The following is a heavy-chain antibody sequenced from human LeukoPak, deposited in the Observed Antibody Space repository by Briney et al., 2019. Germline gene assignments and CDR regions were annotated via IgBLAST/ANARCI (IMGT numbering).Heavy chain of an antibody. CDR2: IYPGDSDT. Sequence: GESLKISCKGSGYTFTRHWIAWVRQMPGKGLEWMGIIYPGDSDTRYNPSFQGQVTISADKSISTAYLQWSSLKASDTAMYYCARSPIGYFDWLALYYWGQGTLVTVSS. CDR3: ARSPIGYFDWLALYY. D-gene: IGHD3-9*01. V-gene: IGHV5-51*01. J-gene: IGHJ4*02. CDR1: GYTFTRHW.